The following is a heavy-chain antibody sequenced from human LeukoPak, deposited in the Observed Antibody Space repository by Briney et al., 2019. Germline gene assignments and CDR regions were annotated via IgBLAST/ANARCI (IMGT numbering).Heavy chain of an antibody. CDR2: LSGSGDTT. D-gene: IGHD3-10*01. CDR1: GFAFRSFD. Sequence: GGSLRLSCAASGFAFRSFDMSWVRQAPGKGLEWVSSLSGSGDTTYYADSVKGRFTISRDNSKNTLYLQMNSLRAEDTAVYYCAKDHLVLDGDALWFGELLRARGFDPWGQGTLVTVSS. J-gene: IGHJ5*02. CDR3: AKDHLVLDGDALWFGELLRARGFDP. V-gene: IGHV3-23*01.